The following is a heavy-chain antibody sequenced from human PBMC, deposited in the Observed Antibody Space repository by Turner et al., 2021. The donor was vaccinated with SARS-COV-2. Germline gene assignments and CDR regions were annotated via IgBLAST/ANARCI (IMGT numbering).Heavy chain of an antibody. V-gene: IGHV1-18*04. CDR3: ARWTSVGDTGGIDY. CDR2: VSAFNGYT. CDR1: VYTFTGYG. J-gene: IGHJ4*02. Sequence: HGPLVRSGPEMTSPYASVTLVCPASVYTFTGYGSSWVRQAPGQGLEWMGWVSAFNGYTNNAPKNKERVTMTTDTNKQTAYMELRNTGADDTAQYYCARWTSVGDTGGIDYWGQGTLVTVSS. D-gene: IGHD3-16*01.